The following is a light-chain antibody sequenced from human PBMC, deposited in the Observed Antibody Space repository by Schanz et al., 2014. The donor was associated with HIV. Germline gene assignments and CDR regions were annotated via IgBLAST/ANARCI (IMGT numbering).Light chain of an antibody. V-gene: IGKV3-15*01. CDR3: QQRLT. Sequence: EIVMTQSPATLSVSPGESATLSCRASQSVSINLAWYQQKRGQAPRLLIYGASTRVTGIPARFSGSGSGTEFTLTISSLQSEDFAVYYCQQRLTFGGGTKVEIK. CDR2: GAS. CDR1: QSVSIN. J-gene: IGKJ4*01.